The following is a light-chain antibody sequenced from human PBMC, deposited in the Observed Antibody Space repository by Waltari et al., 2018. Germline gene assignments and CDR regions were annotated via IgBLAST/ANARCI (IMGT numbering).Light chain of an antibody. CDR3: CSYTGTATFLL. Sequence: QSALTQPASVSGSPGQSITISCTGTTSDIGAYNLISWYQQYPGRVPKLIIYEATKRPSWVSDRFSGYKAGNTASLTISGLLAEDEADYYCCSYTGTATFLLFGGGTKLTVL. J-gene: IGLJ2*01. CDR2: EAT. CDR1: TSDIGAYNL. V-gene: IGLV2-23*02.